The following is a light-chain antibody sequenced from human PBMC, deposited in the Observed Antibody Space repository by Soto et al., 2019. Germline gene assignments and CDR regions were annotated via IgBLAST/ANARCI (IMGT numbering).Light chain of an antibody. CDR1: MRDVGAYNL. Sequence: QSALTQPASVSGSAGQSITISCSGTMRDVGAYNLVSWYQQHPGTAPKLIIYEVRNRPSGISSRFSGSRSGNTASLTISGLQAEDEAYYYCSSYTTSTSFILFGGGTKLTVL. CDR3: SSYTTSTSFIL. J-gene: IGLJ2*01. CDR2: EVR. V-gene: IGLV2-14*01.